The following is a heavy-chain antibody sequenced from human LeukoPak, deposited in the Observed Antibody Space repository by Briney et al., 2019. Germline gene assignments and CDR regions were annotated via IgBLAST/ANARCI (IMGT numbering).Heavy chain of an antibody. V-gene: IGHV4-31*03. CDR2: IYYSGST. D-gene: IGHD3-22*01. CDR1: GGSISSGGYY. J-gene: IGHJ6*02. Sequence: KPSQTLSLTCTVSGGSISSGGYYWSWIRQHPGKGLEWIGYIYYSGSTYYNPSLKSRVTISVDTSKNQFSLKLSSVTAADTAVYYCARDALAAYYDSSGYYSYYYGMDVWGQGTTVTVSS. CDR3: ARDALAAYYDSSGYYSYYYGMDV.